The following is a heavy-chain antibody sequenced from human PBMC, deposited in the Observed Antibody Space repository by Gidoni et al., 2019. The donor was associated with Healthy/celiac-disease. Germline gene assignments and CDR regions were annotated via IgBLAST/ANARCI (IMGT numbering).Heavy chain of an antibody. CDR1: GGSISSYY. CDR2: IYYSGST. J-gene: IGHJ4*02. Sequence: QVQLQESGPGLVKPSETLSLTCTVSGGSISSYYWSWIRQHPGKGLEWIGYIYYSGSTNYNPSRKSRVTISVDTSKNQFSLKLSSVTAADTAVYYCARIALLWFGELSEYYFDYWGQGTLVNVSS. D-gene: IGHD3-10*01. V-gene: IGHV4-59*01. CDR3: ARIALLWFGELSEYYFDY.